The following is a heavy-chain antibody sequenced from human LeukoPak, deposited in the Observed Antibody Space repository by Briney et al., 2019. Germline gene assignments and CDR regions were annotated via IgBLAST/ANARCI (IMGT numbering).Heavy chain of an antibody. CDR1: GFTFCSYS. V-gene: IGHV3-48*04. D-gene: IGHD2-21*01. CDR2: ISSSSSTI. CDR3: ARVSIADSYNYYYMDV. Sequence: GGSLRLSCAASGFTFCSYSMNWVRQAPGKGLEWVSYISSSSSTIYYADSVKGRFTISRDNAKNSLYLQMNSLRVEDTGVYYCARVSIADSYNYYYMDVWGKGTTVTVSS. J-gene: IGHJ6*03.